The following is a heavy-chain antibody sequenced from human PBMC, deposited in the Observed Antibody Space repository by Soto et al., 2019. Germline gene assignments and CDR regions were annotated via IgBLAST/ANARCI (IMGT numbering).Heavy chain of an antibody. CDR1: GFTFSTYW. V-gene: IGHV3-74*01. CDR3: ARQSNYASDY. Sequence: GESLKISCAASGFTFSTYWMQWVRQAPGKGLVWVSRISNDGTTTSYADSVKGRFTISRDNAKNTLYLQMNSLRAEDTAVYYCARQSNYASDYWGQGTLVTVSS. J-gene: IGHJ4*02. D-gene: IGHD3-10*01. CDR2: ISNDGTTT.